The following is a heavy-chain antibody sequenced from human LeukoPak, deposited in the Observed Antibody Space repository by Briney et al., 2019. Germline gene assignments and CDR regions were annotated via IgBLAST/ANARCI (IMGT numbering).Heavy chain of an antibody. J-gene: IGHJ4*02. D-gene: IGHD1-26*01. CDR3: ARFVGELQFDY. CDR1: GGSISSSSYY. V-gene: IGHV4-61*01. CDR2: IYYSGST. Sequence: SETLSLTCTVSGGSISSSSYYWSWIRQPPGKGLEWIGYIYYSGSTNYNPSLKSRVTISVDTSKNQFSLKLSSVTAADTAVYYCARFVGELQFDYWGQGTLVTVSS.